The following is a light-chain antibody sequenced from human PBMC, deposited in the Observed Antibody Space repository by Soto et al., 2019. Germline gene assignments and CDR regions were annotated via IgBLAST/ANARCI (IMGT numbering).Light chain of an antibody. Sequence: QSALTQPASVSGSPGQSITISCTGTSRDVGGYNYVSWYQQHPGKAPKLMIYDVSNRPSGVSNRFSGTKSGNTAALTISGLQAEDAADYYCSSYTSSSIVVFGGGTKVTVL. CDR2: DVS. J-gene: IGLJ2*01. CDR1: SRDVGGYNY. V-gene: IGLV2-14*01. CDR3: SSYTSSSIVV.